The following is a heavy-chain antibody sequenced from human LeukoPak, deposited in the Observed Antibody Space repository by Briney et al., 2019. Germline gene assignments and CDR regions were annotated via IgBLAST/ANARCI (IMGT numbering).Heavy chain of an antibody. Sequence: SETLSLTCAVYGGSFSGYYWSWIRQPPGKGLEWIGEINHSGSTNYNPSLKSRVTISVDTSKNLFSLKLSSVTAADTAVYYCARGLRIAAAGTKQTKYFDYWGQGTLVTVSS. J-gene: IGHJ4*02. D-gene: IGHD6-13*01. CDR1: GGSFSGYY. CDR2: INHSGST. V-gene: IGHV4-34*01. CDR3: ARGLRIAAAGTKQTKYFDY.